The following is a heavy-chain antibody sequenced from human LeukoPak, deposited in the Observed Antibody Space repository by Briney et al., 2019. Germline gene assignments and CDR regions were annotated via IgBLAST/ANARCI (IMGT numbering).Heavy chain of an antibody. CDR3: TREPSGTYCYFDL. V-gene: IGHV3-74*01. D-gene: IGHD1-26*01. CDR2: INGDGSNT. CDR1: GLTFNNYC. J-gene: IGHJ2*01. Sequence: PGGSLRLSCAASGLTFNNYCMHWVRQAPGKGPVWVSRINGDGSNTHSADSVKGRFTISRDNAKNTLYLQMNSLRAEDTAVYYCTREPSGTYCYFDLWGRGTLVTVSS.